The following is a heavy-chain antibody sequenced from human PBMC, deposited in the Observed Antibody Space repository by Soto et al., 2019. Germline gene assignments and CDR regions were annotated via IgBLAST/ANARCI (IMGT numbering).Heavy chain of an antibody. CDR3: AKDHWNYDRGYYFDY. CDR1: GFTFSSYA. D-gene: IGHD1-7*01. Sequence: GSLRLFCAASGFTFSSYAMSWVRQAPGKGLEWVSAISGSGGSTYYADSVKGRFTISRDNSKNTLYLQMNSLRAEDTAVYYCAKDHWNYDRGYYFDYRGQGTLVTDSP. V-gene: IGHV3-23*01. CDR2: ISGSGGST. J-gene: IGHJ4*02.